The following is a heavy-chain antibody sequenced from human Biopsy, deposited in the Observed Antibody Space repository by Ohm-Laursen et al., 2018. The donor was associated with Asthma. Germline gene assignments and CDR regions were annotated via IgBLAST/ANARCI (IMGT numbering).Heavy chain of an antibody. J-gene: IGHJ4*02. CDR1: GGSISSYY. D-gene: IGHD1-26*01. V-gene: IGHV4-59*01. CDR3: ARGSSGGSYYTSLGY. CDR2: MYSSGST. Sequence: TLSLTCPVSGGSISSYYWSWIRQPPGRGLEWIGYMYSSGSTNYNPSLKSRVTISVDTSKNQFSLKLSSVTAADTAVYYCARGSSGGSYYTSLGYWGQGTLVTVSS.